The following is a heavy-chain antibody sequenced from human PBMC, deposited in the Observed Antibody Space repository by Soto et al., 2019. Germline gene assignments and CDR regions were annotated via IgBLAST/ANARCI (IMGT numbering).Heavy chain of an antibody. V-gene: IGHV1-18*04. CDR3: AREADDFSSGYYYEY. CDR1: GYTFSRHG. D-gene: IGHD3-3*01. J-gene: IGHJ4*02. CDR2: SGNT. Sequence: QVQLVQSGAEVKKPGASVTVSCKASGYTFSRHGISWVRQAPGQGLEWMAWSGNTNYAQKFQGRLTLTTNTSTRTAYMELRSLRSDDTAVYYCAREADDFSSGYYYEYWGQGTLVTVSS.